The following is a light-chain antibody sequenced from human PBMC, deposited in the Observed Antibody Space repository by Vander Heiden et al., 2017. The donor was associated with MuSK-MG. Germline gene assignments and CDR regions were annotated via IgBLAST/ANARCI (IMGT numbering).Light chain of an antibody. CDR1: QSTSTY. CDR3: QQCVTAPLT. Sequence: IQMTQSPTSLSASVGDRVTITCRPSQSTSTYLNWYQQKPVKAPKLLINDVSSFLGPVPSPPSRRPSPSDFSLSIRRLHPADIATYYSQQCVTAPLTFGGWTKVELK. V-gene: IGKV1-39*01. J-gene: IGKJ4*01. CDR2: DVS.